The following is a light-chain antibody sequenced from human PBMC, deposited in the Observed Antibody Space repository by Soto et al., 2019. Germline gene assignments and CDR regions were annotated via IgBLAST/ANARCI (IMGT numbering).Light chain of an antibody. V-gene: IGKV3-11*01. Sequence: DIVLTQSQATLSLSPGERATLSCRASQSVGGYLDGYQQKPGQAPRLIIYDASNRASGIPARFSGSGSGTDFTLTISSLEHEDLAVYYCHQRSNCPPLTFGGGTKVEIK. J-gene: IGKJ4*01. CDR3: HQRSNCPPLT. CDR2: DAS. CDR1: QSVGGY.